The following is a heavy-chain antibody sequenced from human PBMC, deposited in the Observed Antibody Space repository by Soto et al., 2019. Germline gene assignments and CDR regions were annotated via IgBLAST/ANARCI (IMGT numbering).Heavy chain of an antibody. Sequence: QVQLVQSGAEVKKPGSSVKVSCKASGGSFTRNTICWVRQAPGQGLEWMGRIIPILDVANYAQKFQGRVTITADKSTSTAYMELSSLTSDDTAVYYCGRYCSGKTCTFDSWGQGTLVIVSS. CDR2: IIPILDVA. CDR3: GRYCSGKTCTFDS. V-gene: IGHV1-69*02. J-gene: IGHJ4*02. CDR1: GGSFTRNT. D-gene: IGHD6-19*01.